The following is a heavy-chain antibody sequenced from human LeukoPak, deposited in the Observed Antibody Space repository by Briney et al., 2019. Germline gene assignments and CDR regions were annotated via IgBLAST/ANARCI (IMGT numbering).Heavy chain of an antibody. D-gene: IGHD6-13*01. CDR3: ARDLSGAAAGKPARYFDY. J-gene: IGHJ4*02. CDR2: INPSGGST. CDR1: GYTFTSYY. V-gene: IGHV1-46*01. Sequence: ASVKVSCKASGYTFTSYYMHWVRQAPGQGLERMGLINPSGGSTSYAQKFQGRVTMTRDTSTSTVYMELSSLRSEDTAVYYCARDLSGAAAGKPARYFDYWGQGTLVTVSS.